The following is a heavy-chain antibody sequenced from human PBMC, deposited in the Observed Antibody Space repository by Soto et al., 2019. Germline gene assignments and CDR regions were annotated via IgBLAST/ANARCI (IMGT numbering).Heavy chain of an antibody. J-gene: IGHJ6*02. Sequence: SETLSLTCTVSGGSISSYYWSWIRQPAGKGLEWIGRIYTSGSTNYNPSLKRRVTMSVDTSKNQFSLKLSSVTAADTAVYYCARGHPPFCSGYYMGTPLVGGMDVWGQGTTVTVSS. D-gene: IGHD3-3*01. CDR2: IYTSGST. CDR3: ARGHPPFCSGYYMGTPLVGGMDV. V-gene: IGHV4-4*07. CDR1: GGSISSYY.